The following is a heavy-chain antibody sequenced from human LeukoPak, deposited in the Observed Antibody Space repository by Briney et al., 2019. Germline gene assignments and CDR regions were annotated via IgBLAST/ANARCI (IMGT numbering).Heavy chain of an antibody. CDR1: GFRFEDYA. CDR2: LSWSSNSI. J-gene: IGHJ4*02. D-gene: IGHD6-13*01. Sequence: GRSLRLSCVASGFRFEDYAMHWVRQVPGKGLEWVSGLSWSSNSIVYADSVKGRFTIFRDNSKNTLYLQMNSLRAEDTAVYYCAKGSLGSWYYFDYWGQGTLVTVSS. V-gene: IGHV3-9*01. CDR3: AKGSLGSWYYFDY.